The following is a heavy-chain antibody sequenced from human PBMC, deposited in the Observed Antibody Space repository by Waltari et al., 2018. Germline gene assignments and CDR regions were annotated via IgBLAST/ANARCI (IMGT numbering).Heavy chain of an antibody. Sequence: QVQLQQWGAGLLKPSEALSLTCAVYGGSFSGYYWSWIRQPPGKGLEWIGEINHSGSTNYNPSLKSRVTISVDTSKNQFSLKLSSVTAADTAVYYCARGGGSSWYSYYYYYYMDVWGKGTTVTVSS. J-gene: IGHJ6*03. CDR2: INHSGST. CDR1: GGSFSGYY. V-gene: IGHV4-34*01. D-gene: IGHD6-13*01. CDR3: ARGGGSSWYSYYYYYYMDV.